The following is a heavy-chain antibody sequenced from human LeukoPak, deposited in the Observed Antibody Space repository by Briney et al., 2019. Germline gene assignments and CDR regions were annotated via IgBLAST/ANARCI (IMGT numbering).Heavy chain of an antibody. Sequence: GASVKVSCKASGYTFTGYYMHWVRQAPGQGLEWMGRIIPILGIANYAQKFQGRVTITADKSTSTAYMELSSLRSEDTAVYYCARARVVVTAHLNAFDIWGQGTMVTVSS. CDR3: ARARVVVTAHLNAFDI. D-gene: IGHD2-21*02. CDR1: GYTFTGYY. J-gene: IGHJ3*02. CDR2: IIPILGIA. V-gene: IGHV1-69*04.